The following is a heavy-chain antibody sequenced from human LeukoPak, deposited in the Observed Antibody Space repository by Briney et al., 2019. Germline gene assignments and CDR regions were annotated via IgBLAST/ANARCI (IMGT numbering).Heavy chain of an antibody. D-gene: IGHD3-10*01. CDR2: INPNSGGT. CDR3: AREIARGAFDI. CDR1: GYTFTGYY. J-gene: IGHJ3*02. V-gene: IGHV1-2*02. Sequence: ASVKVSCKASGYTFTGYYMLWVRQAPRQGLEWMGWINPNSGGTNYAQKFQGRVTMTRDTSISTAYMELSRLRSDDTAVYYCAREIARGAFDIWGQGTMVTVSS.